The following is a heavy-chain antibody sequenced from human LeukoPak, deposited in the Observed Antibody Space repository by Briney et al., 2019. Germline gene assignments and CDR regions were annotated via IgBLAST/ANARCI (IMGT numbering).Heavy chain of an antibody. Sequence: GGSLRLSCAASGFTFSSCGMHWVRQAPGKGLEWVVVISYDGSNKYYADSVKGRFTISRDNSKNTLYLQMNSLRAEDTAVYYCANGYYYGSGSYYKEAFDIWGQGTMVTVSS. J-gene: IGHJ3*02. V-gene: IGHV3-30*18. CDR3: ANGYYYGSGSYYKEAFDI. CDR1: GFTFSSCG. D-gene: IGHD3-10*01. CDR2: ISYDGSNK.